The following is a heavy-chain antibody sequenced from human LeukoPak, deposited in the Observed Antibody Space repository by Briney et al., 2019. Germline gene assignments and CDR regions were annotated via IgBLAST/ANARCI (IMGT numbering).Heavy chain of an antibody. V-gene: IGHV1-18*01. D-gene: IGHD6-13*01. CDR3: ARVGAAAAAAGY. CDR1: GYTFTSYG. J-gene: IGHJ4*02. CDR2: ISAYNGNT. Sequence: ASVTVSCKASGYTFTSYGIIWVRQAPGLGLEWMGWISAYNGNTNYAQKLQGRVTMTTDTSTSTAYMELRSLRSDDTAVYYCARVGAAAAAAGYWGQGTLVTVSS.